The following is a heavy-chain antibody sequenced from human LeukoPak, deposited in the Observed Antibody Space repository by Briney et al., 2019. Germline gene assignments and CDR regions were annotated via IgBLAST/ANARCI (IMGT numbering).Heavy chain of an antibody. CDR1: GFTFSSYS. CDR2: INSDGCST. J-gene: IGHJ3*02. Sequence: GGSLRLSCAASGFTFSSYSMHWVRQAPGKGLVWVSRINSDGCSTSYADSVKGRFTISRDNAENTLYLQMNNLRAEDTAVYYCSSGNSHAFDIWGQGTMVTVSS. CDR3: SSGNSHAFDI. V-gene: IGHV3-74*01. D-gene: IGHD4-23*01.